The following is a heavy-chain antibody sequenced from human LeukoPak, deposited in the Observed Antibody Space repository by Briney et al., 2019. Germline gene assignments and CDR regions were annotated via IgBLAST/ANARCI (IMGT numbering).Heavy chain of an antibody. V-gene: IGHV3-7*04. CDR2: IKHDGSEK. CDR3: ARHSSSWEFDQ. D-gene: IGHD6-13*01. CDR1: GFTFSNYW. J-gene: IGHJ4*02. Sequence: GGSLRLSCAASGFTFSNYWMSWVSQAPGKGLELVANIKHDGSEKYYVDSVKGRFTISRDNAKNSLYLQMNSLRAEDTAAYYCARHSSSWEFDQWGQGTLVIVSS.